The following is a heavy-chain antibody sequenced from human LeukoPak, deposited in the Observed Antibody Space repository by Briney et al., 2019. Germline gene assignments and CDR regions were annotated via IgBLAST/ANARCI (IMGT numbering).Heavy chain of an antibody. D-gene: IGHD2-15*01. J-gene: IGHJ4*02. V-gene: IGHV4-38-2*02. CDR2: IYHSGST. CDR3: ARVAVVVAATPSDY. Sequence: SETLSLTCTVSGYSISSGYYWGWIRQPPGKGLEWIGSIYHSGSTYYNPSLKSRVTISVDTSKNQFSLKLSSVTAADTAVYYCARVAVVVAATPSDYWGQGTLVTVSS. CDR1: GYSISSGYY.